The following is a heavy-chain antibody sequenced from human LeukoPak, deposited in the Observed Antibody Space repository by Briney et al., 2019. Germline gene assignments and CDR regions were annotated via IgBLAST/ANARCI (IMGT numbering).Heavy chain of an antibody. Sequence: GGSLRLSCAASGFTVSSNYMTWVRQAPGKGLEWVSLIYIGDSTFYADSVKGRFTISRDSSKNTLYLQMNSLRGEDTAVYYCARDGLSYTNPNNWFDPWGQGTLVTVSS. CDR2: IYIGDST. CDR3: ARDGLSYTNPNNWFDP. V-gene: IGHV3-66*01. D-gene: IGHD2-2*02. CDR1: GFTVSSNY. J-gene: IGHJ5*02.